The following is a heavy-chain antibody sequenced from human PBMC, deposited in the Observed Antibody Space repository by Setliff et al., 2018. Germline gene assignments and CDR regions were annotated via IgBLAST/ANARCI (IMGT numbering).Heavy chain of an antibody. CDR2: IYYSGST. CDR3: ARRETYYNFWSGYYAY. Sequence: LSLTCTVSGGSISSSSYYWGWIRQPPGKGLEWIGSIYYSGSTYYNPSLKSRVTISVDTSKNQFSLKLSPVTAADTAVYYCARRETYYNFWSGYYAYWGQGTLVTVSS. D-gene: IGHD3-3*01. CDR1: GGSISSSSYY. V-gene: IGHV4-39*07. J-gene: IGHJ4*02.